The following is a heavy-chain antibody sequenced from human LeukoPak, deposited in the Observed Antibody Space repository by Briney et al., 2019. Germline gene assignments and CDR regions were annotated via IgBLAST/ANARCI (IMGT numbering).Heavy chain of an antibody. CDR2: IIPNHGIA. V-gene: IGHV1-69*04. Sequence: SVKVSCKASGGTFSSYAISWVRQAPGQGLEWVGRIIPNHGIANYAQKFQGRVTITADKSTSTAYMELSSLRSEDTAVYYCARDRYCGGDCYSDAFDIWGQGTMVTVSS. CDR3: ARDRYCGGDCYSDAFDI. J-gene: IGHJ3*02. D-gene: IGHD2-21*02. CDR1: GGTFSSYA.